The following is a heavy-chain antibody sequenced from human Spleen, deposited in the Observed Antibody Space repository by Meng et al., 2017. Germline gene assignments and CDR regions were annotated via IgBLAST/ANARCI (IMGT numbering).Heavy chain of an antibody. V-gene: IGHV3-30*04. CDR3: ARDFHYSSGWYAGAFDI. CDR1: GLTFSDYA. Sequence: GESLKISCAASGLTFSDYAMHWVRQAPGKGLEWVAVISDDGSNKNFADSVKGRFTIPRDNSKNTLFLQVNSLRDEDAALYYCARDFHYSSGWYAGAFDIWGQGTMVTVSS. D-gene: IGHD6-13*01. CDR2: ISDDGSNK. J-gene: IGHJ3*02.